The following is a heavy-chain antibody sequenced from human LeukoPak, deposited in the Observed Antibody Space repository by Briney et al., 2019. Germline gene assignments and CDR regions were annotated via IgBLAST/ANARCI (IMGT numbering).Heavy chain of an antibody. CDR3: ASLGYGDYYFDY. CDR2: IYYSGST. D-gene: IGHD4-17*01. J-gene: IGHJ4*02. V-gene: IGHV4-59*01. Sequence: SETLSLTCTVSGGSISSYYWSWIRQPPGKGLEWIGYIYYSGSTNYNPSLKSRVTISVDTSKNQFSLKLSSVTAADTAVYYCASLGYGDYYFDYWGQGTLVTVSS. CDR1: GGSISSYY.